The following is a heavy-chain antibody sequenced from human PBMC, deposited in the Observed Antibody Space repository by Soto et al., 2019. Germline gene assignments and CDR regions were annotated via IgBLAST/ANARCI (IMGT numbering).Heavy chain of an antibody. V-gene: IGHV4-39*01. Sequence: PSETLSLTCTVSGGSISSSSDYWGWIRQPPGKGLEWIGSIYYSGSTYYNPSLKSRVTISVDTSKNQFSLKLSSVTAADTAVYYCARQGLTTATNWFDPWGQGTLVTVSS. CDR3: ARQGLTTATNWFDP. CDR1: GGSISSSSDY. J-gene: IGHJ5*02. CDR2: IYYSGST. D-gene: IGHD4-4*01.